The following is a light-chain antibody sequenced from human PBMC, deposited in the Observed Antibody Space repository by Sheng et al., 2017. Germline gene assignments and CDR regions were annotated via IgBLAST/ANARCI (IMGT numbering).Light chain of an antibody. CDR3: QQYGSSPLT. CDR2: GAS. V-gene: IGKV3-20*01. J-gene: IGKJ4*01. CDR1: RSLSVNY. Sequence: EIVLTQSPGTLSLSPGERATLSCRTSRSLSVNYLAWYQQKPGQAPRLLIYGASSRATGIPDRFSGSGSGTDFTLTISRLEPEDFAVYYCQQYGSSPLTFGGGTKVEIK.